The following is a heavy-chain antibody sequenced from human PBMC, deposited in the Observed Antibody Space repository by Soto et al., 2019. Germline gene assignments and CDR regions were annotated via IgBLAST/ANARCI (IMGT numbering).Heavy chain of an antibody. Sequence: EVVLVESGGGLVQPGGSLRLSCAASGFTFSSFWMSWVRQAPGKGLEWMAIIKGDASETVYVDSVKGRFTISRDNTKNALDLQMNSLRADDTAVYYCVGGDGWYLDYWGQGALLTVSS. CDR1: GFTFSSFW. CDR2: IKGDASET. J-gene: IGHJ4*02. D-gene: IGHD6-19*01. CDR3: VGGDGWYLDY. V-gene: IGHV3-7*01.